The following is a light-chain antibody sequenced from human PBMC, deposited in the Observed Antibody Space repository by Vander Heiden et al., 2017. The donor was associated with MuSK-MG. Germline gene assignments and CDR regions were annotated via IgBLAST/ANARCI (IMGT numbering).Light chain of an antibody. J-gene: IGLJ2*01. CDR3: QCYDSSLTGSVL. CDR1: SSNIGAGHD. CDR2: DNN. V-gene: IGLV1-40*01. Sequence: QSVLTQPPSVSGAPGQRVSIPCTGSSSNIGAGHDVHWYQQLPGTAPTLLIYDNNNRPSGVPDRFSGSKSGTSASLAIAGLQAEDEADYYCQCYDSSLTGSVLFGGGTKLTVL.